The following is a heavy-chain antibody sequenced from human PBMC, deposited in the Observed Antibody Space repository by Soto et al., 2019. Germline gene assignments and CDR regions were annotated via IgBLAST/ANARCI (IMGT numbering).Heavy chain of an antibody. Sequence: GGSLRLSCAASGFTFSSYSMNWVRQAPGKALEWVSSISSSSNQIYYADSVKGRFTISRDNAKNSLYLQMNSLRAEDTALYYCARGDWFAPWGQGTLGIVSS. V-gene: IGHV3-21*01. CDR3: ARGDWFAP. J-gene: IGHJ5*02. CDR2: ISSSSNQI. CDR1: GFTFSSYS.